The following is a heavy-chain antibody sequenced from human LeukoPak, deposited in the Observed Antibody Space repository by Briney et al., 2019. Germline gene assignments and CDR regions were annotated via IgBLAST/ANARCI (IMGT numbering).Heavy chain of an antibody. D-gene: IGHD2-21*01. V-gene: IGHV4-59*01. J-gene: IGHJ4*02. CDR1: GGSFSGYY. Sequence: SETLSLTCAVYGGSFSGYYWSWIRQPPGKGLEWIGYIYYSGSTNYNPTLKSRVTISVDTSKNQFSLKLSSVTAADTAVYYCARGGEVVPFDYWGQGTLVTVSS. CDR2: IYYSGST. CDR3: ARGGEVVPFDY.